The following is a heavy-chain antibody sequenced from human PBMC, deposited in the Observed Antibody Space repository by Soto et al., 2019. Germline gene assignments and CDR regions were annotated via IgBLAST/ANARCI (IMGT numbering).Heavy chain of an antibody. D-gene: IGHD2-2*01. Sequence: EVQLLESGGGLVQPGGSQRLSCAASGFTFGDYVMNWVRQAPGKGLEWVSSIGGRDGRTYYADYVKGRFTISRDNSRSTMFLQMDGLRGEATAVYYCAHGRRVSCNAGPPPTWFNPWGQGKLVTVSS. CDR2: IGGRDGRT. CDR1: GFTFGDYV. CDR3: AHGRRVSCNAGPPPTWFNP. V-gene: IGHV3-23*01. J-gene: IGHJ5*02.